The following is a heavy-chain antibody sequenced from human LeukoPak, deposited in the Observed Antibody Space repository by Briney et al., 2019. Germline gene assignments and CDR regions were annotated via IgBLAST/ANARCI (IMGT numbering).Heavy chain of an antibody. CDR2: INPNSGAT. Sequence: ASVKVSCKASGYTFIGYNMHWVRQAPGQGLEWMGWINPNSGATNYAQKFQGRVTMTRDTSISTAYMELSRLRSDDTAVYYCARGITIFGVPNLLFDYWAREPWSPSPQ. CDR1: GYTFIGYN. D-gene: IGHD3-3*01. CDR3: ARGITIFGVPNLLFDY. J-gene: IGHJ4*02. V-gene: IGHV1-2*02.